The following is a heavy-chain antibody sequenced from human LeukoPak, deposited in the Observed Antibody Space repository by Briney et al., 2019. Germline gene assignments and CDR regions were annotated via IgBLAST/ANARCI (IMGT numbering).Heavy chain of an antibody. CDR3: AHNTNAGYCSSTSCLNCFDP. J-gene: IGHJ5*02. CDR2: IYWNDDK. CDR1: WFSLSTSGVG. Sequence: MGSGPTLVNPTQTLTLTCTFSWFSLSTSGVGVGWIRQPPGKALEWLALIYWNDDKRYSPSLESRLTITKDTSKNQVVLTMTNMDPVDTATYYCAHNTNAGYCSSTSCLNCFDPWGQGTLVTVSS. V-gene: IGHV2-5*01. D-gene: IGHD2-2*03.